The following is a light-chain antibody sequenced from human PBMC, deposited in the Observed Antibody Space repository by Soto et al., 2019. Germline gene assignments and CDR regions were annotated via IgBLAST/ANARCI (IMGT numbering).Light chain of an antibody. CDR3: CSYAGSSTWV. V-gene: IGLV2-23*01. Sequence: QSALTQPASVSGSPGQSITISCTGTSSDVGSYNLVSWYQQHPGKAPKLMIYEGSKRPSGVSNRFSGSKSGNTASLTISGLQDDEEADYYCCSYAGSSTWVFGGGTKLTVL. CDR2: EGS. CDR1: SSDVGSYNL. J-gene: IGLJ3*02.